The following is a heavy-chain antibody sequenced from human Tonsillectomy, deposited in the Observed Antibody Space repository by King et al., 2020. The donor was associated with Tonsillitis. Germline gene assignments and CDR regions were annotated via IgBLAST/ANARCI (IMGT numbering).Heavy chain of an antibody. V-gene: IGHV1-2*02. Sequence: EQLVQSGAEVKKPGASVKVSCKASGYTFIGYYIHWVRQAPGQGLEWMGWMNPNTGDTNYAQKFQGRVTMTRDTSISTAYMELSNLRSDATAVYYCARDSYTTPPLWGQGTLVTVSS. CDR1: GYTFIGYY. CDR2: MNPNTGDT. J-gene: IGHJ4*02. CDR3: ARDSYTTPPL. D-gene: IGHD1-1*01.